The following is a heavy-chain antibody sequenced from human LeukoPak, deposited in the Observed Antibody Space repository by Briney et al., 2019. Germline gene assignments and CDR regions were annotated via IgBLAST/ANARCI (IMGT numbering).Heavy chain of an antibody. CDR3: ARDRYSGYEFDY. D-gene: IGHD5-12*01. CDR2: IIPIFGTA. Sequence: ASVKVSCKASRGTFSSYAISWVRQAPGQGLEWMGGIIPIFGTANYAQKFQGRVTITADESTSTAYMELSSLRSEDTAVYYCARDRYSGYEFDYWGQGTLVTVSS. J-gene: IGHJ4*02. V-gene: IGHV1-69*13. CDR1: RGTFSSYA.